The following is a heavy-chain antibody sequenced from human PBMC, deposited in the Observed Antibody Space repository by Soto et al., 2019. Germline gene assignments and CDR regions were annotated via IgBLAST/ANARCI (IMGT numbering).Heavy chain of an antibody. D-gene: IGHD1-26*01. J-gene: IGHJ4*02. CDR3: AYGGSCDY. CDR2: ISTSGSTI. CDR1: GFGFNTYE. V-gene: IGHV3-48*03. Sequence: GGSLRLSCAASGFGFNTYEMNWVRQAPGKGLEWVSYISTSGSTIYYADSVKGRFTISRDNGKNSLYLQMNSLRAEDTAVYYCAYGGSCDYWGQGTQVTVSS.